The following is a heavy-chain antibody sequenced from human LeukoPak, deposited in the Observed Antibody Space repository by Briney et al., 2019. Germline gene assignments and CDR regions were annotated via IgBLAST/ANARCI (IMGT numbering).Heavy chain of an antibody. Sequence: GGSLRLSCAASGFTFTTYWMHWVRQALGKGLVWVSHINSDGSITSYADSVKGRFTISRDNAKNTLYLQMNSLRAEDTAVYYCARDAVDTANAVWGQGTTVTVSS. CDR2: INSDGSIT. D-gene: IGHD5-18*01. V-gene: IGHV3-74*01. CDR1: GFTFTTYW. J-gene: IGHJ6*02. CDR3: ARDAVDTANAV.